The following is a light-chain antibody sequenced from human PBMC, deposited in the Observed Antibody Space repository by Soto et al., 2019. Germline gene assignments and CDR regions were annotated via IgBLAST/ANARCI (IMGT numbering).Light chain of an antibody. Sequence: EIVLTQSPGTLSLSPGERATLSCRASQSVSSSYLAWYQQKPDQAPRLLIYGAFSRATGIPDGFSGSGSGTDFTLTISRLEPEDFAVYYCQQYGSSPGTFGQGTKVEIK. CDR1: QSVSSSY. J-gene: IGKJ1*01. CDR3: QQYGSSPGT. CDR2: GAF. V-gene: IGKV3-20*01.